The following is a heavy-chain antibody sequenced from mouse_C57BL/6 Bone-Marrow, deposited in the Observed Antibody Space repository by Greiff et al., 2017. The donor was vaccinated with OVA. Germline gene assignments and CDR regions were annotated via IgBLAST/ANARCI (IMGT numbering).Heavy chain of an antibody. V-gene: IGHV7-3*01. Sequence: EVKLVESGGGLVQPGGSLSLSCAASGFTFTDYYMSWVRQPPGKALEWLGFIRNKANGYTTEYSASVKGRFTISRGNSQSILYLQMNALRAEDSATYYCARGYYGSKDYWGQGTTLTVSS. D-gene: IGHD1-1*01. CDR1: GFTFTDYY. J-gene: IGHJ2*01. CDR3: ARGYYGSKDY. CDR2: IRNKANGYTT.